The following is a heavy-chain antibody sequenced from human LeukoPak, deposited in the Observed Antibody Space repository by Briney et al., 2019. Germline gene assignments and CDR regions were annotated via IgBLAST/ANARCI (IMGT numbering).Heavy chain of an antibody. D-gene: IGHD6-13*01. CDR2: ISYDGSNK. Sequence: GGSLRLSCAASGLTFSSYAMHWVRQAPGKGLEWVAVISYDGSNKYYADSVKGRFTISRDNSKNTLYLQMNSLRAEDTAVYYCARALAAAGPLDAFDIWGQGTMVTVSS. CDR1: GLTFSSYA. V-gene: IGHV3-30-3*01. J-gene: IGHJ3*02. CDR3: ARALAAAGPLDAFDI.